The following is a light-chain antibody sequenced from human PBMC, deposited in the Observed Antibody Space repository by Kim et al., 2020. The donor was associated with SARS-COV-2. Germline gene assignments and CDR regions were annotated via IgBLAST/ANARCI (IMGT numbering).Light chain of an antibody. CDR1: RSVSSNY. Sequence: EIVLTQSPGTLSLSPGERATLSCRASRSVSSNYLAWYQHKPGQSPRLLIYGASIRATGIPDRFSGSGSGTDFTLTISRLEAEDYAVYYCQQYGHSPPYSFGQGTKVDIK. J-gene: IGKJ2*01. CDR2: GAS. CDR3: QQYGHSPPYS. V-gene: IGKV3-20*01.